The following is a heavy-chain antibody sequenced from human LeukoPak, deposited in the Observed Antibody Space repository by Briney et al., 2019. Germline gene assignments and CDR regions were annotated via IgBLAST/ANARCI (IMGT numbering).Heavy chain of an antibody. CDR1: GGSISSYY. CDR2: IYYSGST. V-gene: IGHV4-59*08. J-gene: IGHJ4*02. CDR3: ARHFGLGPFDY. Sequence: PSETLSLTCTVSGGSISSYYWSWIRQPPGKGLEWIGYIYYSGSTNYNPSLKSRVTISVDTSKNQFSLKLGSVTAADTAVYYCARHFGLGPFDYWGQGTLVTVSS. D-gene: IGHD3-16*01.